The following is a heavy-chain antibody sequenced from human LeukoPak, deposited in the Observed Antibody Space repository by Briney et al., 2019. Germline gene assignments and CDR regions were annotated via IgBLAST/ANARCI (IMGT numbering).Heavy chain of an antibody. J-gene: IGHJ4*02. CDR3: ARALGGDYDY. V-gene: IGHV3-20*04. Sequence: GGSLRLSCAASGFTFDDYGMSWVRQAPGKGLEWVSGINWNGGSTAYADSVKGRFTISRDNAKNSPYLQMNSLRAEDTALYYCARALGGDYDYWGQGTLVTVSS. D-gene: IGHD2-21*01. CDR1: GFTFDDYG. CDR2: INWNGGST.